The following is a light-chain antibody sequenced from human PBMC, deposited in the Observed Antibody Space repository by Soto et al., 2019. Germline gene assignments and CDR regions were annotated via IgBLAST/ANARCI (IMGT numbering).Light chain of an antibody. CDR1: SSDVGGYNY. J-gene: IGLJ1*01. Sequence: QSALTQPASVSGSPGQSITISCTGTSSDVGGYNYVSWYQQHPGKAPKFMIYDVSNRPSGVSNRFSGSKSGNTASLTISGLQAVDEADYYCSSYTSSSTLYVFGTGTKLTVL. CDR2: DVS. V-gene: IGLV2-14*01. CDR3: SSYTSSSTLYV.